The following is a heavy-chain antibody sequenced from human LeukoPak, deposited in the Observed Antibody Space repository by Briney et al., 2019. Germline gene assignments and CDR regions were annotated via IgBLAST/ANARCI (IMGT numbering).Heavy chain of an antibody. D-gene: IGHD1-26*01. CDR2: ISSSSSTI. CDR1: GFTFSSYS. Sequence: GGSLRLSCAASGFTFSSYSMNWVRQAPGKGLEWVSYISSSSSTIYYADSVKGRFTISRDNDKNSLYLQMNSLRAEDTAVYYCARDRRGSGSSFFDYWGQGTLVTVSS. CDR3: ARDRRGSGSSFFDY. J-gene: IGHJ4*02. V-gene: IGHV3-48*01.